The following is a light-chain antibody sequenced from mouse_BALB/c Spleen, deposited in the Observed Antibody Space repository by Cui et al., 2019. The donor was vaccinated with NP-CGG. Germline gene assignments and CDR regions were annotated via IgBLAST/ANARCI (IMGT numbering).Light chain of an antibody. Sequence: QDVVTQESALTTSPGETVTLICRSSTGAVTTSNYANWVQEKPDHLFTGLIGGANNRAPGVPARFSGSLIGDKAALTITGAQTEDEAVYFCALWYSNHWVFGGGTKLTVL. CDR2: GAN. CDR1: TGAVTTSNY. CDR3: ALWYSNHWV. J-gene: IGLJ1*01. V-gene: IGLV1*01.